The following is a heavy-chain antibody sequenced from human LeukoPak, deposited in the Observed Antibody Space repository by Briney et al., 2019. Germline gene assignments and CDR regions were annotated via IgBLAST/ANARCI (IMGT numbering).Heavy chain of an antibody. D-gene: IGHD3-22*01. CDR2: INPSGGST. J-gene: IGHJ4*02. CDR1: GYTFTSYY. V-gene: IGHV1-46*01. Sequence: ASVKVSCKASGYTFTSYYMHWVRQAPGQGLEWMGIINPSGGSTSYAQKFQGRVTMTRNTSISTAYMELSSLRSEDTAVYYCAREGTADDSSGYLRWGQGTLVTVSS. CDR3: AREGTADDSSGYLR.